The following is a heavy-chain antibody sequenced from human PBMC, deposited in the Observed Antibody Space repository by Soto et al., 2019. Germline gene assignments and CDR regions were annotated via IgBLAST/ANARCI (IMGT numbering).Heavy chain of an antibody. CDR3: ARLHTGYPNWFDP. CDR1: GGSISSGDYY. J-gene: IGHJ5*02. D-gene: IGHD3-9*01. Sequence: PLETLSLTCTVSGGSISSGDYYWSWIRQPPGKGLEWIGYIYYRGDTYLNPSLGSRLSMSVDTSKNQFSLKLTAVTAADTAVYYCARLHTGYPNWFDPWGQGTLVTVSS. V-gene: IGHV4-30-4*01. CDR2: IYYRGDT.